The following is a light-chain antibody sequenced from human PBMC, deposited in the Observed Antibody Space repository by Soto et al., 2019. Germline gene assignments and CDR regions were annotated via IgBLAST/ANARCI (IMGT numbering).Light chain of an antibody. V-gene: IGKV1-16*02. Sequence: DIQMTQSPSSLSASVGDRVTITCRASQDIHNSLAWFQQKPGKAPKSLIYAASNLQSGVPSKFSGSGSATDFTLTISSLQPEDFATYYCQQHKTYPLTFGQGTKVEIK. CDR2: AAS. CDR3: QQHKTYPLT. CDR1: QDIHNS. J-gene: IGKJ1*01.